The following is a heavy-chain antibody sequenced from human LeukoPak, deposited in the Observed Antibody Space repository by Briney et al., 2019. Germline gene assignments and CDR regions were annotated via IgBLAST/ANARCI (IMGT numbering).Heavy chain of an antibody. V-gene: IGHV4-59*01. D-gene: IGHD6-13*01. J-gene: IGHJ5*02. CDR2: IYYSGST. CDR3: ASVYSSRTYWFDP. Sequence: SETLSLTCTVSGGSISSYYWSWIRQPPGKGLEWIGYIYYSGSTNYNPSLKSRDTISVDTSKNQLSLKLSSVTAADTAVYYCASVYSSRTYWFDPWGQGTLVTVSS. CDR1: GGSISSYY.